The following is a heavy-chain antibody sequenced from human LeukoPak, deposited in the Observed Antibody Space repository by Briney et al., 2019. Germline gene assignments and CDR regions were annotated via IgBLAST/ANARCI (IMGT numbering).Heavy chain of an antibody. CDR2: INWNGGDT. J-gene: IGHJ4*02. CDR1: GFTFDDYG. V-gene: IGHV3-20*04. Sequence: PGGSLRLSCAAYGFTFDDYGMSWVRQAPGKGLEWVSHINWNGGDTAYADSVKGRFTISRDNSKNTLYLQMNSLRAEDTAVYYCASRPGAYPHPYNYWGQETWVTVSS. D-gene: IGHD3-16*01. CDR3: ASRPGAYPHPYNY.